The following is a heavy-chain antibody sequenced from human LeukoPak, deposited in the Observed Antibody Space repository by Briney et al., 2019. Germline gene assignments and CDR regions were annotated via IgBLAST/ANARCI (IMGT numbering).Heavy chain of an antibody. J-gene: IGHJ6*02. CDR3: AKSNGLLYYYGMDV. D-gene: IGHD2/OR15-2a*01. CDR2: ISYDGSNK. CDR1: GFTFSSYG. V-gene: IGHV3-30*18. Sequence: GASLRLSWAAAGFTFSSYGMRWVRQAPGKRLEWVAVISYDGSNKYYADSVKGRFTISRDNSKNTLYLQMNSLRAEDTAVYYCAKSNGLLYYYGMDVWGQGTTVTVS.